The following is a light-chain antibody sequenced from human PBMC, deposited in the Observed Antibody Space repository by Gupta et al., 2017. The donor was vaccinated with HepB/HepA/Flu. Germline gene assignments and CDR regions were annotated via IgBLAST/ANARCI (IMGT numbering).Light chain of an antibody. J-gene: IGKJ4*01. V-gene: IGKV3-11*01. CDR2: EAS. Sequence: EIVLTQSPDTLSLSPGDRATLSCRASQSVSSYFAWYQKKPGQAPRLVIYEASSRAHGIKARFRGSGDGTDFTLTISNRDHDDSALYFCQWRINGHPEGTFGGGTMVEIK. CDR1: QSVSSY. CDR3: QWRINGHPEGT.